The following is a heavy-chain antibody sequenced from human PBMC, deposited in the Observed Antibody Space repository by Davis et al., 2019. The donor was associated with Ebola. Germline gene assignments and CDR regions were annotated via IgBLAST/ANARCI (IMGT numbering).Heavy chain of an antibody. CDR1: GYTFKNYA. J-gene: IGHJ4*02. V-gene: IGHV1-18*01. CDR3: ARDIGYSFGSGSYSKYDY. D-gene: IGHD3-10*01. Sequence: AASVKVSCKASGYTFKNYAISWVRQAPGQGLEWMGWINPYNGNTDYAQNFQGRVTVTTDTSTSTAYMELRSLRSDDTAVYYCARDIGYSFGSGSYSKYDYWGQGTLVTVSS. CDR2: INPYNGNT.